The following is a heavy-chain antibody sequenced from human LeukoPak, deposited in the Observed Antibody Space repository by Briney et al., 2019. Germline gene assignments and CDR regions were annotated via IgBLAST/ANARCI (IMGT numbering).Heavy chain of an antibody. CDR2: IYHSGST. J-gene: IGHJ5*02. Sequence: PSETLSLTCTVSGYSISSGYYWGWIRQPPGKGLGWIGSIYHSGSTYYNPSLKSRVTISVDTSKNQFSLKLSSVTAADTAVYYCARVPIVVVPAAIFSWFDPWGQGTLVTVSS. CDR3: ARVPIVVVPAAIFSWFDP. D-gene: IGHD2-2*02. V-gene: IGHV4-38-2*02. CDR1: GYSISSGYY.